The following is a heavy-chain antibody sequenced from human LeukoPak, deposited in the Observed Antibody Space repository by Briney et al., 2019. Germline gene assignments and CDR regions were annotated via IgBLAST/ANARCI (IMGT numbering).Heavy chain of an antibody. CDR3: ARVGAAIDY. V-gene: IGHV4-39*07. J-gene: IGHJ4*02. Sequence: PSETLSLTCTVSGGSINSSSYYWGWIRQPPGKGLEWIGSIFYSGNTYDNPSLKSRVTISVDTSKNQFSLKLRSVTAVDTAVYYCARVGAAIDYWGQGTLVTVSS. CDR2: IFYSGNT. CDR1: GGSINSSSYY. D-gene: IGHD1-26*01.